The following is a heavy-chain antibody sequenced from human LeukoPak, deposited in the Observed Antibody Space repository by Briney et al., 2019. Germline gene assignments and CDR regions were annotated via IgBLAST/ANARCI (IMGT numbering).Heavy chain of an antibody. J-gene: IGHJ5*02. V-gene: IGHV1-18*01. D-gene: IGHD5-18*01. CDR3: ARDTGYTAMVTFDP. CDR1: GYTFTSYG. CDR2: ISAYNGDT. Sequence: ASVKVSCKASGYTFTSYGISWVRQAPGQGLEWMGWISAYNGDTNYAQKLQGRVTMTTDTSTSTAYMELRSLRSDDTAVYYCARDTGYTAMVTFDPWGQGTLVTVSS.